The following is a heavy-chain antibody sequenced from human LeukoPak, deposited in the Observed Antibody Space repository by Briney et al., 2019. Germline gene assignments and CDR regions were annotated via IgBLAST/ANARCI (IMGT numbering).Heavy chain of an antibody. J-gene: IGHJ4*02. V-gene: IGHV3-30*02. CDR3: ATHYYASGNYYNPIFY. CDR2: IRYDESDK. CDR1: GFTFSRYG. Sequence: GGSLRLSCAASGFTFSRYGMHWARQAPGKGLEWVAFIRYDESDKKYKDSVKGRFTVSKDNSKNTLSLQMHSLRVEDTAVYYCATHYYASGNYYNPIFYWGQGALVTVSS. D-gene: IGHD3-10*01.